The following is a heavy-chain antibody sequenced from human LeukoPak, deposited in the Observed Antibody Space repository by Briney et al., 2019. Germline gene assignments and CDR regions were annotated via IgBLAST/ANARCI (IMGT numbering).Heavy chain of an antibody. CDR3: AREGRDGYNPIPRMGY. D-gene: IGHD5-24*01. J-gene: IGHJ4*02. CDR1: GDSVSSNSAA. V-gene: IGHV6-1*01. CDR2: TYYRSKWYN. Sequence: SQTLSLTCAISGDSVSSNSAAWNWIRQSPSGGLEWLGRTYYRSKWYNDYAVSVKSRITINPDTSKNQFSLQLNSVTPEDTAVYYCAREGRDGYNPIPRMGYWGQGTLVTVSS.